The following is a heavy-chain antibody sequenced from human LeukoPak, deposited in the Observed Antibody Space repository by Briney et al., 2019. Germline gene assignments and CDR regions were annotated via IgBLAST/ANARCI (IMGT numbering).Heavy chain of an antibody. J-gene: IGHJ4*02. V-gene: IGHV3-74*01. CDR1: GFTFSRYW. D-gene: IGHD3-10*01. CDR3: VRVGGRSSIGGDC. Sequence: PGGSLRLSCAASGFTFSRYWMHWVRQVPGKGLVWVSRIKSDESSASYADFVKGRFTISRDNAKNTLYLQMNSLRAEDTAVYHCVRVGGRSSIGGDCWGQGTLVTVSS. CDR2: IKSDESSA.